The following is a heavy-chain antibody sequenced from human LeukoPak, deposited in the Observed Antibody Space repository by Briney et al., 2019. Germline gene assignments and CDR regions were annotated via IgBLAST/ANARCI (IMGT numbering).Heavy chain of an antibody. CDR2: ISSSSSYI. CDR1: GFSVGSNY. CDR3: ARVTVPYDSSGYPDY. J-gene: IGHJ4*02. D-gene: IGHD3-22*01. V-gene: IGHV3-21*01. Sequence: GGSLRLSCAASGFSVGSNYMTWVRQAPGKGLEWVSSISSSSSYIYYADSVKGRFTISRDNAKNSLYLQMNSLRAEDTAVYYCARVTVPYDSSGYPDYRGQGTLVTVSS.